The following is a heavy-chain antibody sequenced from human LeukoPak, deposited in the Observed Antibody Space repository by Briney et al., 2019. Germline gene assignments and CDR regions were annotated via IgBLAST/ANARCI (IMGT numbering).Heavy chain of an antibody. CDR3: ARDAKYYDILTGYYSLAYFDY. CDR2: INPNSGGT. CDR1: GYTFTGYY. V-gene: IGHV1-2*02. D-gene: IGHD3-9*01. J-gene: IGHJ4*02. Sequence: GASVKVSCKASGYTFTGYYMHWVRHAPGQGLEWMGWINPNSGGTNYAQKFQGRVTMTRDTSISTAYMELSRLRSDDTAVYYCARDAKYYDILTGYYSLAYFDYWGQGTLVTVSS.